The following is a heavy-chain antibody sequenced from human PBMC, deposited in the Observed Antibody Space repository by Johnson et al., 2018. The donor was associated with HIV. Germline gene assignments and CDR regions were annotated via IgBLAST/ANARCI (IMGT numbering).Heavy chain of an antibody. Sequence: QVQLVESGGGVVQPGRSLRLSCAASGFTLSSYGMHWVRQAPGKGLEWVAVISYDGSNEYYADSVKGRFTIPRDNSKNTLYLQRNSLGAEDTAMYYWARVSGIAALWDAFDIWGQGTMVTVSS. V-gene: IGHV3-30*03. CDR2: ISYDGSNE. D-gene: IGHD6-6*01. CDR3: ARVSGIAALWDAFDI. CDR1: GFTLSSYG. J-gene: IGHJ3*02.